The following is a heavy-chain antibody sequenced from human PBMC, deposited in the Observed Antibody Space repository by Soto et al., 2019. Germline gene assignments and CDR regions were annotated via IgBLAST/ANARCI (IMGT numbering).Heavy chain of an antibody. Sequence: QVQLQQWGAGLLKPSETLSLTCAVYVGSFSGYYWSWIRQPPGKGLERIGEINHSGSTNYNPSLKSRVTISVDTSKNQFSLKLSSVTAADTAVYYCARGVFPFDYWGQGTLVTVSS. J-gene: IGHJ4*02. CDR1: VGSFSGYY. CDR3: ARGVFPFDY. D-gene: IGHD3-10*02. CDR2: INHSGST. V-gene: IGHV4-34*01.